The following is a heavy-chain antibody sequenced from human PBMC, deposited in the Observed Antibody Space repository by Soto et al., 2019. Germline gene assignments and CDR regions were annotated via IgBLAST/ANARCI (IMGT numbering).Heavy chain of an antibody. CDR3: ANAYCSGGSCYDNLFDP. D-gene: IGHD2-15*01. CDR1: GYTFTSYG. V-gene: IGHV1-18*01. CDR2: ISAYNGNT. Sequence: ASVKVSCKASGYTFTSYGISWVRQAPGQGLEWMGWISAYNGNTNYAQKLQGRVTMTTDTSTSTAYMELRSLRSDDTAVYYCANAYCSGGSCYDNLFDPWGQGTLVTVSS. J-gene: IGHJ5*02.